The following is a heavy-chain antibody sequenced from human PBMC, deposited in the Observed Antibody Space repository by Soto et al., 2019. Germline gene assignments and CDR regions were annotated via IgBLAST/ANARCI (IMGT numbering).Heavy chain of an antibody. J-gene: IGHJ6*02. CDR2: IFYSGTT. V-gene: IGHV4-30-4*01. CDR1: GDSISSADYY. Sequence: NPSETLSLTRTVSGDSISSADYYWSWIRQTPGKGLEWIGHIFYSGTTYYNPSLKSRLTISVDTSKNHFSLRLTSVTAADTAAYYCARDLWVEPELYYYGMDVWGQGTTVTVSS. D-gene: IGHD1-1*01. CDR3: ARDLWVEPELYYYGMDV.